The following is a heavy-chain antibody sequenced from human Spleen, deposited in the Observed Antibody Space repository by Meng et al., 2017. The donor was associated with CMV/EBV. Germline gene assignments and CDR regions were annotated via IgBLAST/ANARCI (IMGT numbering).Heavy chain of an antibody. Sequence: GGSLRLSCAASGFTFSDYYMNWIRQAPGKGLEWVSYISSSSDTIYYADSVKGRFTIFRDNAKSSLYLQMNSLRAEDTAVYYCAKASSTLEIRPWRYPLDFWGQGTLVTVSS. V-gene: IGHV3-11*01. CDR2: ISSSSDTI. D-gene: IGHD1-1*01. CDR3: AKASSTLEIRPWRYPLDF. J-gene: IGHJ3*01. CDR1: GFTFSDYY.